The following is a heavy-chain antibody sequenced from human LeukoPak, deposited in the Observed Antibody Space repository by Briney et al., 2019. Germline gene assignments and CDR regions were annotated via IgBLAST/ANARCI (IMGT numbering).Heavy chain of an antibody. V-gene: IGHV3-11*01. D-gene: IGHD3-9*01. CDR1: GFTFSDYY. J-gene: IGHJ4*02. Sequence: PGGSLRLSCAASGFTFSDYYMSWIRQAPGKGLEWVSYISSSGSTIYFADSVKGRFTISRDNAKNSLYLQMNSLRAEDTAVYYCAKDHELRYFQTGYHFDYWGQGTLVTVSS. CDR3: AKDHELRYFQTGYHFDY. CDR2: ISSSGSTI.